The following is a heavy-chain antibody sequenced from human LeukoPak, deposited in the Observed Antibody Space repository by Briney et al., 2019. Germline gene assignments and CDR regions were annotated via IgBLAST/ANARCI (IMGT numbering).Heavy chain of an antibody. CDR2: IKKKTEGGTT. CDR1: GFTVSSNY. D-gene: IGHD3-9*01. V-gene: IGHV3-15*01. Sequence: GGSLRLSCAASGFTVSSNYMSWVRQAPGKGLEWLGRIKKKTEGGTTDYAAPVKGRFTISRDDSKNTLYLQMDSLNTEDTAVYYCTTRLLTTNDYWGQGTLVTVSS. J-gene: IGHJ4*02. CDR3: TTRLLTTNDY.